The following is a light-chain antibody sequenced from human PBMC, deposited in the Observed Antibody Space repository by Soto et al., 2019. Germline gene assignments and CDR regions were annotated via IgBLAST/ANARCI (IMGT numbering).Light chain of an antibody. CDR2: AAT. Sequence: DIQMTQSPSSLSAFVGDSVTVTCRASQPIGTSLHWYQQRAGTAPKVLISAATKLQSGVPSRFSGRGSGTDFTLTTSNLQPEDSATYFCQQGYNTFWTFGRGTKVDIK. CDR1: QPIGTS. J-gene: IGKJ1*01. V-gene: IGKV1-39*01. CDR3: QQGYNTFWT.